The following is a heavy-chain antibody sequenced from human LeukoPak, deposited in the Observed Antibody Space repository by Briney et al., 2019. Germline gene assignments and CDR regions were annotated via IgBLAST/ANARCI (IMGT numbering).Heavy chain of an antibody. CDR3: ATDGNYYDSSGYYSEVYDY. CDR2: INPNSGGT. D-gene: IGHD3-22*01. V-gene: IGHV1-2*02. J-gene: IGHJ4*02. Sequence: ASVKVSCKASGYTFTGYYMHWVRLAPGQGLEWMGWINPNSGGTNYAQKFQGRVTMTRDTSISTAYMELSRLRSDDTAVYYCATDGNYYDSSGYYSEVYDYRGQGTLVTVSS. CDR1: GYTFTGYY.